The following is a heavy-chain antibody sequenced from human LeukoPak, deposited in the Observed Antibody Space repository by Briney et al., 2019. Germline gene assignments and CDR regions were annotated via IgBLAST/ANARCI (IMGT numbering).Heavy chain of an antibody. J-gene: IGHJ4*02. D-gene: IGHD3-9*01. CDR1: GGSISGHW. CDR3: TTRYTAEAAVDL. V-gene: IGHV4-59*11. CDR2: ILYSGST. Sequence: SETLSLTCSVSGGSISGHWWTWVRQPPGVGLEWIGDILYSGSTNYNPSLKSRLSILVDTSTNQFSLKLMSGPAADTAMDYRTTRYTAEAAVDLWGQGTLVIASS.